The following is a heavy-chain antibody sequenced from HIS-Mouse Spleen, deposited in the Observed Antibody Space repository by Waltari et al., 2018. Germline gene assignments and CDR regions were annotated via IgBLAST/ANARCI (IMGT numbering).Heavy chain of an antibody. D-gene: IGHD3-10*01. Sequence: QVQLVESGGGVVQPGRSLRLSCAASGFTFSSYGMHWVRQAPGKGVVWGTVISNEGSNKAVARAVKGRFTISRDNSKNTLYLQMNSRRAEDTAVYYCAKKPPPLPVRDAFDIWGQGTMVTVSS. CDR2: ISNEGSNK. J-gene: IGHJ3*02. CDR3: AKKPPPLPVRDAFDI. CDR1: GFTFSSYG. V-gene: IGHV3-30*18.